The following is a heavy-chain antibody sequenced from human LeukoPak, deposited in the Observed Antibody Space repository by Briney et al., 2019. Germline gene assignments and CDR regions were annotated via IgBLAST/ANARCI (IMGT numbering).Heavy chain of an antibody. V-gene: IGHV3-48*03. J-gene: IGHJ6*04. D-gene: IGHD3-10*02. Sequence: GGSLRLFCAASGYTFSSYEMNWVRQAPGTGLEWVSYISSSGSTIYYADSVKGRFTISRDNAKNSLYLQMNSLRAEDTAVYYCAELGITMIGGVWGKGTTVTISS. CDR1: GYTFSSYE. CDR3: AELGITMIGGV. CDR2: ISSSGSTI.